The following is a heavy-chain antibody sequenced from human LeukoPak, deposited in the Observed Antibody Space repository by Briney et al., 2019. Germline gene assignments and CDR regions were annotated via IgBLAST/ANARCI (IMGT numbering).Heavy chain of an antibody. CDR1: GFTFSTYW. CDR2: IKQDGTDK. Sequence: GGSLRLSCAASGFTFSTYWMTWVRQAPGKGLEWVANIKQDGTDKYYVESAKGRFTISRDNAKNSLYLQMSSLRAEDTAIYYCARNMDTISYPLDYWGRGTLVTVSS. J-gene: IGHJ4*02. V-gene: IGHV3-7*01. CDR3: ARNMDTISYPLDY. D-gene: IGHD5-18*01.